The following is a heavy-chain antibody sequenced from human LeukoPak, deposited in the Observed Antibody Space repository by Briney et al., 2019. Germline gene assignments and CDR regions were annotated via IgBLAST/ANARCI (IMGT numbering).Heavy chain of an antibody. V-gene: IGHV3-48*01. CDR3: ARDSYYYYMDV. CDR1: GFTFSSYR. J-gene: IGHJ6*03. Sequence: GGSLRLSCAASGFTFSSYRMNWVRQAPGKGLEWVSYISSSSSTIYYADSVKGRFTISRDNAKNSLYLQMNSLRAEDTAVYYCARDSYYYYMDVWGKGTTVTISS. CDR2: ISSSSSTI.